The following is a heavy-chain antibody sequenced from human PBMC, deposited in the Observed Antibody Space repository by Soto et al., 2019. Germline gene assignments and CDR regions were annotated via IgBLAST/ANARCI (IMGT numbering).Heavy chain of an antibody. CDR1: GFTFSTYA. CDR3: ARPRGYGVFDAYDI. J-gene: IGHJ3*02. D-gene: IGHD4-17*01. V-gene: IGHV3-23*01. CDR2: ISGSGDNI. Sequence: PGGSLRLSCAASGFTFSTYAMSWVRQAPGKGLEWVSAISGSGDNIFYADSVKGRFTISRDSSTTTLQFNPLRTEHTAVYYCARPRGYGVFDAYDIWGRGAMVPVSS.